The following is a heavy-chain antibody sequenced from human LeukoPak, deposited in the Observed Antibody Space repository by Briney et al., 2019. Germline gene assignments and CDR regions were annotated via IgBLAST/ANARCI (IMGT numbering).Heavy chain of an antibody. CDR2: ISWNSGSI. D-gene: IGHD4-23*01. CDR3: AKDQTTVVTLGFDY. V-gene: IGHV3-9*03. Sequence: GGSLRLSCAASGFTFDDYAMHWVRQAPGKGLEGVSGISWNSGSIGYADSVKGRFTISRDNAKNSLYLQMNSLRAEDMALYYCAKDQTTVVTLGFDYWGQGTLVTVSS. CDR1: GFTFDDYA. J-gene: IGHJ4*02.